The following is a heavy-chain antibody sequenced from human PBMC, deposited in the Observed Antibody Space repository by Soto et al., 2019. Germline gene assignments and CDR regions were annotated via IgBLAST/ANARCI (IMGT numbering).Heavy chain of an antibody. CDR2: IDPSDSYT. J-gene: IGHJ5*02. Sequence: PGESLKISCKGSGYSFTSYWISWVRLMPGKGLEWMGRIDPSDSYTNYSPSFQGHVTISADKSISTAYLQWSSLKASDTAMYYCARSPTAMVTVVTYNWFDPWGQGTLVTVSS. D-gene: IGHD5-18*01. V-gene: IGHV5-10-1*01. CDR3: ARSPTAMVTVVTYNWFDP. CDR1: GYSFTSYW.